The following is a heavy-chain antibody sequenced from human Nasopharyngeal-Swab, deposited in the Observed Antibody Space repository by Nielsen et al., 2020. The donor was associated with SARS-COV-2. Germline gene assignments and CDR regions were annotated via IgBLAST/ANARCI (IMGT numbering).Heavy chain of an antibody. D-gene: IGHD3-16*01. CDR1: GFTFNSYW. Sequence: GESLKISCAASGFTFNSYWMHWVRQAPGKGLVRVSRINSDGTNTIYADSAKGRFTISRDNAKNTLYLQINSLRAEDTAVYYCAREGFDYPFGYMDVWGKGTTVTVSS. V-gene: IGHV3-74*01. CDR2: INSDGTNT. CDR3: AREGFDYPFGYMDV. J-gene: IGHJ6*03.